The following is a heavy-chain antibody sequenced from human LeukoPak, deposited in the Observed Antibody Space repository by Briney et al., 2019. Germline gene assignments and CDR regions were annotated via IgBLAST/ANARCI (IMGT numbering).Heavy chain of an antibody. Sequence: PGGSLRLSCAASGFTFSSYEMNWVRQAPGKGLEWVSYISSSGSTIYYADSVKGRFTISRDNAKNSLYLQMNSLRAEDTAVYYCARDEYKADAYWGRGTLVTVSS. J-gene: IGHJ4*02. CDR3: ARDEYKADAY. V-gene: IGHV3-48*03. D-gene: IGHD2/OR15-2a*01. CDR2: ISSSGSTI. CDR1: GFTFSSYE.